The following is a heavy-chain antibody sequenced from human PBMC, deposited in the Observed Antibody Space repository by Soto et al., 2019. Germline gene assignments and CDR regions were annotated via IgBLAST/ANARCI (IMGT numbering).Heavy chain of an antibody. CDR2: ISYDGSNK. V-gene: IGHV3-30-3*01. Sequence: GGSLRLSCAASGFTFSSYAMHWVRQAPGKGLEWVAVISYDGSNKYYADSVKGRFTISRDNSKNTLYLQMNSLRAEDTAVYYCAKEYYDFWSGYYTGSFDYWGQGTLVTVSS. D-gene: IGHD3-3*01. CDR1: GFTFSSYA. J-gene: IGHJ4*02. CDR3: AKEYYDFWSGYYTGSFDY.